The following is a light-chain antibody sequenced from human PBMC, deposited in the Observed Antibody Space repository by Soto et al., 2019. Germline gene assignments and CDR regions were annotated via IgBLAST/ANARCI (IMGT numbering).Light chain of an antibody. CDR2: GAS. J-gene: IGKJ2*01. CDR3: QQYNNWPPYT. CDR1: QSVGSN. Sequence: EIVMTQSPATLSVYPGERATVSCRASQSVGSNLAWYQQKPGQAPRLLIYGASTRASGIPARFTGRGSGTEFSLTISSLQSEDFALYYCQQYNNWPPYTFGQGTNPDIK. V-gene: IGKV3D-15*01.